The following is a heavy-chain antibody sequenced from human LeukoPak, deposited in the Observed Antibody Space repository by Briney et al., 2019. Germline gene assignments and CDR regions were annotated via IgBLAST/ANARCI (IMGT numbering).Heavy chain of an antibody. CDR3: TRGTIQLTDY. CDR2: ISSSGSTI. J-gene: IGHJ4*02. Sequence: PGGSLRLSCAASGFTFSSYEMNWVRQAPGKGLEWVSYISSSGSTICYADSVKGRFTISRDNAKNSLYLQMNSLRAEDTAVYYCTRGTIQLTDYWGQGTLLTVSS. CDR1: GFTFSSYE. D-gene: IGHD1-1*01. V-gene: IGHV3-48*03.